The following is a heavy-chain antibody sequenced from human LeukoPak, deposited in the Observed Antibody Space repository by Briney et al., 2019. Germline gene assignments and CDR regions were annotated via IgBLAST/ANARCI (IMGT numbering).Heavy chain of an antibody. J-gene: IGHJ6*02. V-gene: IGHV3-33*01. CDR3: SREYFDWSRNYYYGMDV. CDR1: GFTFNNYG. Sequence: GRSLRLSCAASGFTFNNYGMPWVRQAPGKGLEWMALIWYDGSNKYYADSVKGRFTISRDNSKNTLHLQMNSLRAEDTAVYYCSREYFDWSRNYYYGMDVWGQGTTVTVSS. D-gene: IGHD3-9*01. CDR2: IWYDGSNK.